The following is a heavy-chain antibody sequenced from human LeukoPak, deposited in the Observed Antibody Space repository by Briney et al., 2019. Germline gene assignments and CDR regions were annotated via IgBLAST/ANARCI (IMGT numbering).Heavy chain of an antibody. CDR1: GFTFSSYA. Sequence: QPGRSLRLSCAASGFTFSSYAMHWVRQAPGKGLEWVAVISYDGSNKYYADSVKGRFTISRDNSKNTLYLQMNSLRAEDTAVYYCAREVFQSGYVSEAFDIWGQGTMVTVSS. J-gene: IGHJ3*02. D-gene: IGHD3-16*01. V-gene: IGHV3-30-3*01. CDR3: AREVFQSGYVSEAFDI. CDR2: ISYDGSNK.